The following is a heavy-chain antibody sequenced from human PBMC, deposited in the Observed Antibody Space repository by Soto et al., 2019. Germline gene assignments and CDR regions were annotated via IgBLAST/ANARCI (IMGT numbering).Heavy chain of an antibody. Sequence: QVQLVQSGAEVKKPGASVKVSCKASGYTFTSYVISWVRQAPGQGLEWMGWISAYNGNTNYAQKLQGRVTMTTATSTSTAYMELRSLRANDTAVYYCARGGGAIAMAGSYYYNGMDVSCQGTTVTVSS. CDR2: ISAYNGNT. CDR3: ARGGGAIAMAGSYYYNGMDV. V-gene: IGHV1-18*04. J-gene: IGHJ6*02. CDR1: GYTFTSYV. D-gene: IGHD6-19*01.